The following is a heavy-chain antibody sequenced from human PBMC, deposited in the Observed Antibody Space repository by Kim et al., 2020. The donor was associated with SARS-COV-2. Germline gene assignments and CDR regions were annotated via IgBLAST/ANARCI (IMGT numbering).Heavy chain of an antibody. CDR2: MNPNSGNT. J-gene: IGHJ6*02. CDR3: AGLYGGNNNYYYYGMDV. CDR1: GYTFTSYD. Sequence: ASVKVSCKASGYTFTSYDINWVRQATGQGLEWMGWMNPNSGNTGYAQKFQGRVTMTRNTSISTAYMELSSLRSEDTAVYYCAGLYGGNNNYYYYGMDVWGQGTTVTVSS. V-gene: IGHV1-8*01. D-gene: IGHD2-15*01.